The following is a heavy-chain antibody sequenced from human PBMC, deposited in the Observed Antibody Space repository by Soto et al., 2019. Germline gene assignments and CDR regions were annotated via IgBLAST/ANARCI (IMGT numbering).Heavy chain of an antibody. CDR3: AKCTAMVYEEDYYYGMAV. D-gene: IGHD5-18*01. CDR1: GFTFSSYG. J-gene: IGHJ6*02. V-gene: IGHV3-30*18. CDR2: ISYDGSNK. Sequence: QVQLVESGGGVVQPGRSLRLSCAASGFTFSSYGMHWVRQAPGKGLEWVAVISYDGSNKYYADSVKGRFTISRDNSKNTLYLQMNSLRAEDTAVSSFAKCTAMVYEEDYYYGMAVWGQGPTVTVSS.